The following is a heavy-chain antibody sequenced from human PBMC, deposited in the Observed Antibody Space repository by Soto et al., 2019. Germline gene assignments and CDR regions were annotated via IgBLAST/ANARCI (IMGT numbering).Heavy chain of an antibody. CDR2: INPNNGDT. CDR1: GYTFTGHY. CDR3: ATPSPLLGETGTTGVDH. D-gene: IGHD3-16*01. V-gene: IGHV1-2*02. J-gene: IGHJ4*02. Sequence: QVQLVQSGAEVKKPGASMKVSCKASGYTFTGHYMHWVRQAPGQGLEWMGWINPNNGDTNYAQKFQGRVPMTRDTSISTAYMELRSLRSDDTAVYYCATPSPLLGETGTTGVDHWGQGTLVTVSS.